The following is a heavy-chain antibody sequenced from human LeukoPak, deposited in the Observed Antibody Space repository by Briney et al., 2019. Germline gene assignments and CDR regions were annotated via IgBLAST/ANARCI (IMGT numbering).Heavy chain of an antibody. CDR1: GYTFTSYG. CDR2: ISAYNGNT. V-gene: IGHV1-18*01. D-gene: IGHD3-16*02. CDR3: ARYDYVWGSHRLHDAFDI. J-gene: IGHJ3*02. Sequence: ASVKVSCKASGYTFTSYGISWVRQAPGQGLEWMGWISAYNGNTNYAQKLQGRVTMTTDTSTSTAYMELRSLRSDDTAVYYCARYDYVWGSHRLHDAFDIWGQGTMVTVSS.